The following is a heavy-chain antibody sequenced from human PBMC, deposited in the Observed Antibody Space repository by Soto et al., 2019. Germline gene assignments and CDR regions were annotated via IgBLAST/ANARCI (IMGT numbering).Heavy chain of an antibody. CDR3: AREGSSSWFYYGMDV. CDR1: GFTFSSYS. J-gene: IGHJ6*02. D-gene: IGHD6-13*01. V-gene: IGHV3-48*02. CDR2: ISSSSTI. Sequence: GGSLRLSCAASGFTFSSYSMNWVRQAPGKGLEWVSYISSSSTIYYADSVKGRFTISRDNAKNSLYLQMNSLRDEDTAVYYCAREGSSSWFYYGMDVWGQGTTVTVSS.